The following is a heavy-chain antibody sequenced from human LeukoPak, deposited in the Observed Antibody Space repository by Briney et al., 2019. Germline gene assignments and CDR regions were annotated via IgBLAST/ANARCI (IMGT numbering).Heavy chain of an antibody. D-gene: IGHD2-15*01. V-gene: IGHV4-4*07. Sequence: PSETLSLTCAVSGASATSHRCAWIRQPAGKGLEWVGRVHFSGSTNYNPSLRSRVVISLDKSKNELSLTLKSVSAADTAVYYCTRDESSRDDSGGYHYWGRGVLVTVSS. CDR3: TRDESSRDDSGGYHY. CDR1: GASATSHR. J-gene: IGHJ4*02. CDR2: VHFSGST.